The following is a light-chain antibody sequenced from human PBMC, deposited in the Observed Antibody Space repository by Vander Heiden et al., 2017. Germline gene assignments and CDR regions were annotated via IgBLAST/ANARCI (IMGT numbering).Light chain of an antibody. CDR1: NGSIASNY. V-gene: IGLV6-57*01. Sequence: NFMLTRPHSVSEFPGKTVTNSCARSNGSIASNYVLGYEQRRGSSHTTVIYEDRFSNSSDSSSNSASLSISGQKKEDEADYYSQSYESSNHWVFGGGTKLTVL. CDR3: QSYESSNHWV. CDR2: E. J-gene: IGLJ3*02.